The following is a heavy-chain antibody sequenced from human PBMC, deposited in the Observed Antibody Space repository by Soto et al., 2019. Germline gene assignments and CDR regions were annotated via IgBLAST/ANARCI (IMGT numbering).Heavy chain of an antibody. J-gene: IGHJ3*02. CDR1: GFSFSSYG. V-gene: IGHV3-30*18. D-gene: IGHD3-22*01. Sequence: PGGSLRLSCAASGFSFSSYGMHWVRQAPGKGLEWVAVISYDGSIKYYADSVKGRFTISRDNSKNTLYLQMNSLRAEDTAVYFCAKDLDYYDSSGYDAFDIWGQGTMVTVSS. CDR2: ISYDGSIK. CDR3: AKDLDYYDSSGYDAFDI.